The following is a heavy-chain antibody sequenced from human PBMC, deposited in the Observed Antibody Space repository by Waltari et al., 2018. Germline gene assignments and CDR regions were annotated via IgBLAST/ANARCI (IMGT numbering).Heavy chain of an antibody. J-gene: IGHJ4*02. CDR2: INAGNGNT. V-gene: IGHV1-3*01. CDR1: GYTFTSYA. Sequence: QVQLVQSGAEVKKPGASVKVSCKASGYTFTSYAMHWVRQAPGQRLEWMGWINAGNGNTKYSHEYQGRVTSTRDTSASTAYMELSSLRSEDTAVYYCARTRIAAASAHFDYWGQGTLVTVSS. D-gene: IGHD6-13*01. CDR3: ARTRIAAASAHFDY.